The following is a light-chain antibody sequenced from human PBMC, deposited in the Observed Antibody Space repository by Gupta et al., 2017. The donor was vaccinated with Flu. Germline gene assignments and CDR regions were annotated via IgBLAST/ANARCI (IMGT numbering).Light chain of an antibody. Sequence: QSALTQPPSASGSPGQSITISCTGTSSDIGAYKYVSWHQQHAGKAPKLIIYEVTKRPSGVPDRFSGSKSGNTASMTVSGLQAEDEGDYYCSSHTVCDPFVFGTGTAVTVL. J-gene: IGLJ1*01. CDR3: SSHTVCDPFV. CDR2: EVT. CDR1: SSDIGAYKY. V-gene: IGLV2-8*01.